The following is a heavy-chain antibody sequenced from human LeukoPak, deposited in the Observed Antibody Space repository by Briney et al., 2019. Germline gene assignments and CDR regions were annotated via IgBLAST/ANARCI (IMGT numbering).Heavy chain of an antibody. Sequence: AGGSLRLSCAASGFTFSSYAMSWVRQAPGKGLEWVSAIRGSGGSTYYADSVKGRFTISRDNSKNTLYLQMNSLRAEDTAVYYCAKGVHDGYSSSRTWFDPWGQGTLVTVSS. CDR2: IRGSGGST. CDR1: GFTFSSYA. V-gene: IGHV3-23*01. CDR3: AKGVHDGYSSSRTWFDP. J-gene: IGHJ5*02. D-gene: IGHD6-13*01.